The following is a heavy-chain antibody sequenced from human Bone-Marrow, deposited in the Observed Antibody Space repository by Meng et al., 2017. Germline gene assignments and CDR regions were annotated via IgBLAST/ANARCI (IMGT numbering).Heavy chain of an antibody. CDR3: ARARGGGWSTGDAFDI. D-gene: IGHD6-19*01. CDR1: GYSITGSYN. V-gene: IGHV4-38-2*01. CDR2: IYQSGST. Sequence: SETLSLTCAVSGYSITGSYNWGWIRQSPGKGLEWIGSIYQSGSTYYNPSLKSRVTMSADTSKNQFSLKLTSVTAADTAVYYCARARGGGWSTGDAFDIWGQGTMVTVSS. J-gene: IGHJ3*02.